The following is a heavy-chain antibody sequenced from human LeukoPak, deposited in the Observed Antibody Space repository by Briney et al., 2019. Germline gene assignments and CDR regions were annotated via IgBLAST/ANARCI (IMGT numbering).Heavy chain of an antibody. J-gene: IGHJ6*03. CDR3: ARGDFEDYYYYMDV. Sequence: ASVKVSCKASGGTFSSYAISWVRQAPGQGLEWMGGIIPIFGTANYAQKFQGRVTITADESTSTAYMELSSLRSEDTAVYYCARGDFEDYYYYMDVWGKGTTVTVSS. D-gene: IGHD2-21*02. CDR2: IIPIFGTA. V-gene: IGHV1-69*13. CDR1: GGTFSSYA.